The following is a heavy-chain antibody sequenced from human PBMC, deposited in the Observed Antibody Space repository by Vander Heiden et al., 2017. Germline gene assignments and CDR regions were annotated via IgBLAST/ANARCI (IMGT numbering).Heavy chain of an antibody. D-gene: IGHD2-15*01. Sequence: EVQLVESGGGLVQPGGSLNLSCAASGFTFSGLVMHWVGQASGKGLEWVGRNRSKANSDATAYAASVKGRFTISRDDSKNTAYLQMSSLKTEDTAVYYCTTGSGGSDAFDIWGQGTMVTVSS. CDR2: NRSKANSDAT. J-gene: IGHJ3*02. CDR1: GFTFSGLV. CDR3: TTGSGGSDAFDI. V-gene: IGHV3-73*02.